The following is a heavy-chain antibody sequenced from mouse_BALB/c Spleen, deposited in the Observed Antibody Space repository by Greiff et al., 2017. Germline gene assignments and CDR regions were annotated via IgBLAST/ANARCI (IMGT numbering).Heavy chain of an antibody. CDR1: GFAFSSYD. J-gene: IGHJ4*01. CDR2: ISSGGGST. CDR3: ARRGLRRYYAMDY. Sequence: DVMLVESGGGLVKPGGSLKLSCAASGFAFSSYDMSWVRQTPEKRLEWVAYISSGGGSTYYPDTVKGRFTISRDNAKNTLYLQMSSLKSEDTAMYYCARRGLRRYYAMDYWGQGTSVTVSS. D-gene: IGHD2-4*01. V-gene: IGHV5-12-1*01.